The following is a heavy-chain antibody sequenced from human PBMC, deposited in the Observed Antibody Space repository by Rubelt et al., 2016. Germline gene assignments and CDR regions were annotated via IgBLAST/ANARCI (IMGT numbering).Heavy chain of an antibody. CDR2: LSGSGGDT. V-gene: IGHV3-23*01. CDR3: ATVANGNTIAFDI. Sequence: NYAMNWVRQAPGKGLEWVSALSGSGGDTFHADSVKGRFTISRDNSKNTLYLQMNTLRAKDTAVYYCATVANGNTIAFDIWGQGTMVTVSS. J-gene: IGHJ3*02. D-gene: IGHD3-3*01. CDR1: NYA.